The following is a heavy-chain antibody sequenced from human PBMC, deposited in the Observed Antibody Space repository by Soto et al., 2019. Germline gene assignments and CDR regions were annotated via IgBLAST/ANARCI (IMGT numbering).Heavy chain of an antibody. CDR3: ARDGLRYFDWFHYSGGGY. J-gene: IGHJ4*02. V-gene: IGHV1-18*01. CDR1: GYTFTSYG. Sequence: QVQLVQSGAEVKKPGASVKVSCKASGYTFTSYGISWVRQAPGQGLEWMGWISAYNGNTNYAQKLQGRVTMTTDTATSTAYMELRGLRSDDTAVYYCARDGLRYFDWFHYSGGGYWGQGTLVTVSS. CDR2: ISAYNGNT. D-gene: IGHD3-9*01.